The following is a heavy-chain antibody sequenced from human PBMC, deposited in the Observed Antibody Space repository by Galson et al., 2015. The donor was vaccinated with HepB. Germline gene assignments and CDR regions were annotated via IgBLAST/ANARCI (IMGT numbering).Heavy chain of an antibody. CDR3: AKAPSPYCSSTSCLNYFDY. Sequence: SLRLSCAASGFTFDDYAMHWVRQAPGKGLEWVSGISWNSGTIGYADSVKGRFTISRDNAKNSLYLHMNSLGPEDTALYYCAKAPSPYCSSTSCLNYFDYWGQGSLVTVSS. D-gene: IGHD2-2*01. V-gene: IGHV3-9*01. CDR2: ISWNSGTI. J-gene: IGHJ4*02. CDR1: GFTFDDYA.